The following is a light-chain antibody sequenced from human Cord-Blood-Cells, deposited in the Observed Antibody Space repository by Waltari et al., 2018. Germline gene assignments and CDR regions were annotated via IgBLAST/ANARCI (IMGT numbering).Light chain of an antibody. Sequence: QSALTQPASVSVSPGQSLTNSRTGTSSDDGGYNYVACYQQHPGKAPKLMIYEVSNRASGVSNRSSGSKSGNTASLTSSGLQAEDEADYYCSSYTSSSTRVFGGGTKLTVL. J-gene: IGLJ3*02. V-gene: IGLV2-14*01. CDR1: SSDDGGYNY. CDR2: EVS. CDR3: SSYTSSSTRV.